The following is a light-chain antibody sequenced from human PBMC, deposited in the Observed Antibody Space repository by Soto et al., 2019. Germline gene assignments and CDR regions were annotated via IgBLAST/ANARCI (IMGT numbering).Light chain of an antibody. CDR2: GAS. Sequence: EIVLTQSPGTLSLSPGERATLSCRASQSVSSSYLAWYQQKPGQAPRLLIYGASSRATGIPDRFSGSGSGRDFTLTISRLEPEDFAVYYCRQYGSSPPVTFGPGTKGDIK. V-gene: IGKV3-20*01. CDR3: RQYGSSPPVT. CDR1: QSVSSSY. J-gene: IGKJ3*01.